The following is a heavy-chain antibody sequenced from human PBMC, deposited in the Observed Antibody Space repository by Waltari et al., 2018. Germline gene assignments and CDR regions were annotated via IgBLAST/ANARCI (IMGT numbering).Heavy chain of an antibody. CDR3: ATSVIVVVISTGYSDY. D-gene: IGHD3-22*01. V-gene: IGHV3-66*03. CDR1: GFTVNSNY. J-gene: IGHJ4*02. Sequence: EVQLVESGGGLIQPGGSLRLSCVGSGFTVNSNYMSWVRQVPGKGLEWVSNFPLGTNANYAESVRGRFTISRDNSKNTLYLQMNSLRAEDTAVYYCATSVIVVVISTGYSDYWGQGTLVTVSS. CDR2: FPLGTNA.